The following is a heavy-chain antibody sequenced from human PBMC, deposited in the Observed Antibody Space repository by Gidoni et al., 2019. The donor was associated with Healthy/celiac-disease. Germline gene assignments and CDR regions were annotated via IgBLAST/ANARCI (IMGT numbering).Heavy chain of an antibody. Sequence: EVQLVESGGVVVQPGGSLRLSCAASGFTFDDYAMHWVRQAPGKGLEWVSLISWDGGSTYYAESVKGRFTISRDNSKNSLYLQMNSLRAEDTALYYCAKDIRDYGDYYYYGMDVWGQGTTVTVSS. V-gene: IGHV3-43D*03. CDR3: AKDIRDYGDYYYYGMDV. CDR1: GFTFDDYA. J-gene: IGHJ6*02. CDR2: ISWDGGST. D-gene: IGHD4-17*01.